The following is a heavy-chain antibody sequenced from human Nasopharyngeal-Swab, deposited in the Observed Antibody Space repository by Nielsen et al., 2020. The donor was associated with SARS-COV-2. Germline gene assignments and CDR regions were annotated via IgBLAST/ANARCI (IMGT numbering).Heavy chain of an antibody. V-gene: IGHV1-3*04. CDR3: ARGSFSGNYLSPFDY. J-gene: IGHJ4*02. D-gene: IGHD1-26*01. CDR2: INTGNDYT. Sequence: WVRQAPGQGLEWMGWINTGNDYTKYSQHLQGRVTITRDTSANTAYTELSSLTSEDTAVYFCARGSFSGNYLSPFDYWGQGTLVTVSS.